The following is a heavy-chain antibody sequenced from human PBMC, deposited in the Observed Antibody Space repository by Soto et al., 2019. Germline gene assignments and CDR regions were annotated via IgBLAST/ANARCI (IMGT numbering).Heavy chain of an antibody. CDR1: GFLFNTYA. V-gene: IGHV3-30*04. J-gene: IGHJ6*02. D-gene: IGHD3-9*01. CDR2: MSHDGRNT. CDR3: ARPGSGYDVLTGQYFFYFHAMDV. Sequence: GSLSLSCTTSGFLFNTYAMHWVRQAPGKGLEWVAVMSHDGRNTYYADSVKGRFTISRDNSKNTLYLQMNSLRTEDTAVYYCARPGSGYDVLTGQYFFYFHAMDVWGQGTTVTVS.